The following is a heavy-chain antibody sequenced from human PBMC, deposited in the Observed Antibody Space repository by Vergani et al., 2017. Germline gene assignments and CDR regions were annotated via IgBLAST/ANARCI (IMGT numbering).Heavy chain of an antibody. J-gene: IGHJ6*03. D-gene: IGHD2-15*01. V-gene: IGHV3-30*18. CDR3: AKDSRYSIYYYMDV. CDR2: ISYDGCNK. Sequence: QVQLVESGGGVVQPGRSLRLSCAASGFTFSSYGMHWVRQAPGKGLEWVAVISYDGCNKYYADSVKGRFTISRDNSKNTLYLQMNSLRAEDTAVYYCAKDSRYSIYYYMDVWGKGTTVTVSS. CDR1: GFTFSSYG.